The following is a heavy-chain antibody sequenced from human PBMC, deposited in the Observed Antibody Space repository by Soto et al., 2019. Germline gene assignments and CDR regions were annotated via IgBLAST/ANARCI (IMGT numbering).Heavy chain of an antibody. V-gene: IGHV3-23*01. J-gene: IGHJ4*02. CDR1: GFTFSSFA. CDR3: ARDPPGRDLYFDY. Sequence: PGGSLRLSCAASGFTFSSFAMTWVRQTPGKGLEWVSIISGGGDNTYYADSVKGRFTISRDNSKNTLYLQMNSLRAEDTAVYYCARDPPGRDLYFDYWGQGTLVTVSS. CDR2: ISGGGDNT.